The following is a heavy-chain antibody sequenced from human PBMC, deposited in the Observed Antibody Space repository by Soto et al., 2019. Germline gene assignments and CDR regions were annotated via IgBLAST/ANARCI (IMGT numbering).Heavy chain of an antibody. CDR2: INHSGST. Sequence: KTSETLSLTCAVYGGSFSGYYWSWIRQPPGKGLEWIGEINHSGSTNYNPSLKSRVTISVDTSKNQFSLKLSSVTAADTAVFYCARGPRGYSYGYYYYYGMDVWGQGTTVTVSS. J-gene: IGHJ6*02. V-gene: IGHV4-34*01. CDR1: GGSFSGYY. D-gene: IGHD5-18*01. CDR3: ARGPRGYSYGYYYYYGMDV.